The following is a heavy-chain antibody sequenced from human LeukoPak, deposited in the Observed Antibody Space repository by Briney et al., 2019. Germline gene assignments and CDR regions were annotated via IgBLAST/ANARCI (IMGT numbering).Heavy chain of an antibody. CDR3: AREEVVTAKYYYGMDV. Sequence: ASVKVSCKASGYTFTSYGISWVRQAPGQGLEWMGWISAYNGNTNYAQKLQGRVTMTTDTSTSTAYMELRSLRSDDTAVYYCAREEVVTAKYYYGMDVWGQGTTATVSS. CDR2: ISAYNGNT. D-gene: IGHD2-21*02. CDR1: GYTFTSYG. V-gene: IGHV1-18*01. J-gene: IGHJ6*02.